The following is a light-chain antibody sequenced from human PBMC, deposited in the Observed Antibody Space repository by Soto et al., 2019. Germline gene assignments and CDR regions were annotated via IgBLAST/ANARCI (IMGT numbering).Light chain of an antibody. V-gene: IGLV2-14*01. CDR3: SSYTRSSTLVV. Sequence: QSALTQPASVSGSPGLSITISCSGTSNDVGGYDYVSWYRQHPGKAPKLIIYEVTNRPSGVSNRFSGSKSGNTASLTISGLQAEDEADYYCSSYTRSSTLVVFGGGTKLTVL. CDR1: SNDVGGYDY. CDR2: EVT. J-gene: IGLJ2*01.